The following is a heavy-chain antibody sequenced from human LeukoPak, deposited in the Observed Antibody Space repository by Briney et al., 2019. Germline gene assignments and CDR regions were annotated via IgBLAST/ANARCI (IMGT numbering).Heavy chain of an antibody. J-gene: IGHJ4*02. V-gene: IGHV3-21*01. CDR3: ARMVTGRTSRRPIDY. CDR2: ISSSSSYI. D-gene: IGHD1-20*01. Sequence: GGSLRLSCAASGFTFSNCGMHWVRQAPGKGLEWVSSISSSSSYIYYADSVKGRFTISRDNAKNSLYLQMNSLRAEDTAVYYCARMVTGRTSRRPIDYWGQGTLVTVSS. CDR1: GFTFSNCG.